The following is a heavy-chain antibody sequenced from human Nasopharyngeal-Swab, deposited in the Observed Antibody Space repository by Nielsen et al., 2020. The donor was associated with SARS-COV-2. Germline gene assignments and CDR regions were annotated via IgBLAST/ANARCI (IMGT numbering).Heavy chain of an antibody. D-gene: IGHD5-12*01. CDR1: GYTFTSYG. CDR2: ISAYNGNT. J-gene: IGHJ5*02. V-gene: IGHV1-18*01. CDR3: ARDGATMSIWFDP. Sequence: ASVKVSCKASGYTFTSYGISWVRQVPGQGLEWMGWISAYNGNTKYAQKFQGRVTMTTDTSTNTAYMELRSLRSDDTAMYYCARDGATMSIWFDPWGQGTLLTVSS.